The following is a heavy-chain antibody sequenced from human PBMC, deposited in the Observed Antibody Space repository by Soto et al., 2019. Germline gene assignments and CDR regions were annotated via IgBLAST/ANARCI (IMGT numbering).Heavy chain of an antibody. D-gene: IGHD1-26*01. CDR1: GFTFSDYY. V-gene: IGHV3-23*01. Sequence: GGSLRLSCAASGFTFSDYYMSWVRQAPGKGLEWVSALTDSGGSTYYADSVKGRFTISRDNSKNTLYLQMNSLRAEDTAVYYCAKKSSGNSYFYFDYWGQGALVTVSS. CDR2: LTDSGGST. J-gene: IGHJ4*02. CDR3: AKKSSGNSYFYFDY.